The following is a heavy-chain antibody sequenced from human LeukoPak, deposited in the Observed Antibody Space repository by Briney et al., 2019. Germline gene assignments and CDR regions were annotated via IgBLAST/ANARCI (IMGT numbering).Heavy chain of an antibody. V-gene: IGHV4-59*01. J-gene: IGHJ4*02. CDR2: IYYSGST. CDR3: ARAGRGYSYGYGYFDY. CDR1: GGSIRSYY. D-gene: IGHD5-18*01. Sequence: SETLSLTCTVSGGSIRSYYWSWIRQPPGKGLEWIGYIYYSGSTNYNPSLKSRVTISVDTSKNQFSLKLSSVTAADTAVYYCARAGRGYSYGYGYFDYWGQGTLVTVSS.